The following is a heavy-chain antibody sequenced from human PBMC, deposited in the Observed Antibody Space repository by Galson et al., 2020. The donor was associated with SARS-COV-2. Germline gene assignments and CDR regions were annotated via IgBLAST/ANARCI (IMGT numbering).Heavy chain of an antibody. Sequence: QAGGSLRLSCAASGFTFSSYAMSWVRQPPGKGLEGVPVISVSGGSTYKADSVKGGFTISRDNSKNTLYLQMNSLRAEDTAVYYCAKDTDSSGYIRLDAFDIWGQGTMVTVSS. D-gene: IGHD3-22*01. CDR2: ISVSGGST. CDR1: GFTFSSYA. CDR3: AKDTDSSGYIRLDAFDI. V-gene: IGHV3-23*01. J-gene: IGHJ3*02.